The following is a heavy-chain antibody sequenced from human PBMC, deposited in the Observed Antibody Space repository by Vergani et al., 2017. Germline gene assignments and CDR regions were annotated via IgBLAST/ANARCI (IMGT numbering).Heavy chain of an antibody. CDR3: VKDAGSYENFFDS. CDR2: LTGGGGST. J-gene: IGHJ4*02. V-gene: IGHV3-23*01. D-gene: IGHD1-26*01. CDR1: GFTFRTYA. Sequence: EVQLLKSGGSLKQPGGSVRLSCEASGFTFRTYAMHWVRQAPGKGLELVSALTGGGGSTYYADSFKGRFIISRDNSRDTLYLQMNSLRPEDTATYDCVKDAGSYENFFDSWGQGTLVTVSS.